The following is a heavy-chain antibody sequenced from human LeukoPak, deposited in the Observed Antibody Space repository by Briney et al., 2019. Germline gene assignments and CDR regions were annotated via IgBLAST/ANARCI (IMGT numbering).Heavy chain of an antibody. CDR1: GFTFSSYA. J-gene: IGHJ1*01. D-gene: IGHD6-19*01. V-gene: IGHV3-30-3*01. CDR2: ISYDGSNK. Sequence: GGSLRLSCAASGFTFSSYAMYWVRQAPGKGLEWVAVISYDGSNKYYADSVKGRFTISRDNSKNTLYLQMNSLRAEDTAVYYCARAEDSSGWYFLYWGQGTLVTVSS. CDR3: ARAEDSSGWYFLY.